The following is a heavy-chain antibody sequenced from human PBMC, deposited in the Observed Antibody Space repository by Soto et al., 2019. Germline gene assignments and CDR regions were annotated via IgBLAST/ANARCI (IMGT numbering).Heavy chain of an antibody. CDR1: GYTFTGYY. D-gene: IGHD3-10*01. J-gene: IGHJ4*02. Sequence: ASVKVSCKASGYTFTGYYMHWVRQAPGQGLEWMGWINPNSGGTNYAQKFQGWVTMTRDTSISTAYMDPVDTATYYCAHTAATGAFWESFGFWGQGTMVTVSS. V-gene: IGHV1-2*04. CDR3: TGAFWESFGF. CDR2: INPNSGGT.